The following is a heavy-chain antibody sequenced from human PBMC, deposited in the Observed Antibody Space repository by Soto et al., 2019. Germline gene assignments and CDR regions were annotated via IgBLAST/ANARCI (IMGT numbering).Heavy chain of an antibody. CDR2: ISDDSSYI. J-gene: IGHJ5*02. CDR3: AKGDNLGPKTGYAFDP. V-gene: IGHV3-21*06. D-gene: IGHD5-12*01. Sequence: GGSLRLSCAASGFMFSANTMNWVRQAPGKGLEWLSSISDDSSYIDYADSLRGRFTVSRDNARNSLYLQIDSLGVEDTAVYFCAKGDNLGPKTGYAFDPWGQGIMVTVSS. CDR1: GFMFSANT.